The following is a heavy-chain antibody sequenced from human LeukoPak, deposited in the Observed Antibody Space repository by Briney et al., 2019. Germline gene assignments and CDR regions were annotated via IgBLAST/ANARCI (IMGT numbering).Heavy chain of an antibody. CDR2: IYYSGST. CDR3: ETEYSSALDY. J-gene: IGHJ4*02. V-gene: IGHV4-31*03. CDR1: GGSISSGGYY. Sequence: PSETLSLTCTVSGGSISSGGYYWSWIRQHPGKGLEWIGYIYYSGSTYYNPSLKSRVTISVDTSKNQFSLKLSSVTAADTAVYCCETEYSSALDYWGQGTLVTFSS. D-gene: IGHD6-6*01.